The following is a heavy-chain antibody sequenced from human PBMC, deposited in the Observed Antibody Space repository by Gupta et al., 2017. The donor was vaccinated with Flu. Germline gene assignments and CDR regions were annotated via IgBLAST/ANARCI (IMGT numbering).Heavy chain of an antibody. CDR3: ARGMYCSKSACYADY. Sequence: QVQLKESGPGLVKPSETLSLTCNVSGGSIRNYYWTWIRQSPGKGLEWIEYVYYTGTSSYNPSLESPIDISVDMSKNQFSLEMTSVTAADTAVYYCARGMYCSKSACYADYWGPGTLVTVSS. CDR2: VYYTGTS. J-gene: IGHJ4*02. CDR1: GGSIRNYY. D-gene: IGHD2-2*01. V-gene: IGHV4-59*12.